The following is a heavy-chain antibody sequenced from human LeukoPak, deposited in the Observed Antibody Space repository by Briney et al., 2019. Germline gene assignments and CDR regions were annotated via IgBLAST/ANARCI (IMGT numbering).Heavy chain of an antibody. J-gene: IGHJ3*02. V-gene: IGHV3-23*01. CDR3: AKVGGGELSAAFDI. CDR1: GFTFSSYA. Sequence: GGSLRLSCAASGFTFSSYAMSWVRQAPPKGLELVSAISGCCGSTNYYDSVKGRFTVSRDNSKSPVYVQVNSLGAEDTAGCYCAKVGGGELSAAFDIWGQGTMVTVSS. CDR2: ISGCCGST. D-gene: IGHD3-16*02.